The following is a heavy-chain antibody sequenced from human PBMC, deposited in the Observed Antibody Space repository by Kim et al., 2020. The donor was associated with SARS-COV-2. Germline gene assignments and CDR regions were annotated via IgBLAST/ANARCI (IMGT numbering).Heavy chain of an antibody. D-gene: IGHD1-26*01. V-gene: IGHV3-33*01. J-gene: IGHJ6*03. CDR3: ARGRGSYYYMDV. CDR2: IWLDGSNK. Sequence: GGSLRLSCAASGFTFSSYGMHWVRQAPGKGLEWVVVIWLDGSNKYYADSVKGRFTISRDNSKNTLYLQMNSLRVEDTAVYYCARGRGSYYYMDVWGKGTT. CDR1: GFTFSSYG.